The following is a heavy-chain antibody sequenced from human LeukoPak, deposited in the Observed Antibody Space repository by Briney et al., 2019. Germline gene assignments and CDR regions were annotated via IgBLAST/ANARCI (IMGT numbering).Heavy chain of an antibody. CDR3: AHRNMFRDLDL. CDR1: GFSLSTSGEG. CDR2: IYWDDDK. Sequence: SGPTLLKPTQTLTLTFTFSGFSLSTSGEGVGWIRQPPGKALKWLALIYWDDDKRYSPSLKSRLTITKDSSKNQVVLKMTNMDPVDTATYYCAHRNMFRDLDLWGQGTLVTVSS. D-gene: IGHD3-10*01. V-gene: IGHV2-5*02. J-gene: IGHJ5*02.